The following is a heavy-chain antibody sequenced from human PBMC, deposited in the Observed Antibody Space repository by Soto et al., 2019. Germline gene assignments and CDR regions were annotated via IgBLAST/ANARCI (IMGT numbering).Heavy chain of an antibody. D-gene: IGHD6-19*01. V-gene: IGHV3-48*02. J-gene: IGHJ4*02. CDR2: ISSSSSTI. CDR1: GFTFSSYS. CDR3: ARVEYSSGWYVFDY. Sequence: EVQLVESRGGLVQPGGSLRLSCAASGFTFSSYSMNWVRQAPGKGLEWVSYISSSSSTIYYADSVKGRFTISRDNAKNSLYLQMNSLRDEDTAVYYCARVEYSSGWYVFDYWGQGTLVTVSS.